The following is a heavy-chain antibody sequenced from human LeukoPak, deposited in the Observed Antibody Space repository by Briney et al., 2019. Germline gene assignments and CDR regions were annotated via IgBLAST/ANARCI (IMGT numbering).Heavy chain of an antibody. CDR2: FDPEDGET. J-gene: IGHJ4*02. V-gene: IGHV1-24*01. D-gene: IGHD4-17*01. CDR1: GYTLTELS. CDR3: ATDYALAGNFDY. Sequence: ASVKVSCKVSGYTLTELSMHWVRQAPGKGVEGMGGFDPEDGETIYAQKFQGRVTMTEDTSTNTAYMELSSLRSEDTAVYYCATDYALAGNFDYWGQGTLVTVSS.